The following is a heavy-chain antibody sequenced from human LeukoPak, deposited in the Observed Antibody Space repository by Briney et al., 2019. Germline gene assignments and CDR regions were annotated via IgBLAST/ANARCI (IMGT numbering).Heavy chain of an antibody. Sequence: TLSLTCTVSGGSISSGGYYWSWIRQPPGKGLEWIGYIYHSGSTYYNPSLKSRVTISVDRSKNQFSLKLSSVTAADTAVYYCASVRYWNFDYWGQGTLVTVSS. CDR3: ASVRYWNFDY. J-gene: IGHJ4*02. V-gene: IGHV4-30-2*01. D-gene: IGHD1-1*01. CDR2: IYHSGST. CDR1: GGSISSGGYY.